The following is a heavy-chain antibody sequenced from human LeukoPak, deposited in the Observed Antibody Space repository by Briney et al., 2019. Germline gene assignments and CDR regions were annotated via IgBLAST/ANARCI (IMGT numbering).Heavy chain of an antibody. V-gene: IGHV1-8*01. Sequence: ASVKVSCKASGYTCTSYDINWVRQATGQGLEWMGWMNPNSGNTGYAQKFQGRVTMTRNTSISTAYMELSSLRSEDTAVYYCARGLVEPQQLVWNAFDIWGQGTMVTVSS. CDR1: GYTCTSYD. J-gene: IGHJ3*02. CDR2: MNPNSGNT. D-gene: IGHD6-13*01. CDR3: ARGLVEPQQLVWNAFDI.